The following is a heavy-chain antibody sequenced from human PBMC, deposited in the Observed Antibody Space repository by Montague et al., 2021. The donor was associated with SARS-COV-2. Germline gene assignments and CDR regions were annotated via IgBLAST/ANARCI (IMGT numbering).Heavy chain of an antibody. CDR2: IYYSGST. V-gene: IGHV4-39*01. Sequence: SETLSLTCTVSGGSISSSSYYWGWIRQPPGKGLEWIGSIYYSGSTYYNPSLKSRVTISVDTSKNQFSLKLSSVTAADTAVYYCARHVYDILTGYYTYWYFELRGRGTLVTVSS. D-gene: IGHD3-9*01. CDR1: GGSISSSSYY. CDR3: ARHVYDILTGYYTYWYFEL. J-gene: IGHJ2*01.